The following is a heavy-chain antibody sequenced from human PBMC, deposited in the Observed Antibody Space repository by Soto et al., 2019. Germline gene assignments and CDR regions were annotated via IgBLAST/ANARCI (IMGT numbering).Heavy chain of an antibody. CDR3: ARAYGSYYDMYNWFDA. V-gene: IGHV4-31*03. CDR1: GGSISSGGYY. CDR2: IYYSGST. Sequence: SETLSLTCTVSGGSISSGGYYWSWIRQHPGKGLEWIGYIYYSGSTYYNPSLKSRVTISVDTSKNQFSLKLSSVTAADTAVYNCARAYGSYYDMYNWFDAWGQGTLVAVSS. D-gene: IGHD1-26*01. J-gene: IGHJ5*02.